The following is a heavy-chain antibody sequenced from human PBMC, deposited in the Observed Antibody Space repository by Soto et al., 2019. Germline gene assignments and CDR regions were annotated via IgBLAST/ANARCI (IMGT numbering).Heavy chain of an antibody. CDR2: IYWDDDK. V-gene: IGHV2-5*02. Sequence: QITLKESGPPLVKPTQTLTLTCSFSGFSLSTSGVSVGWIRQPPGKALEWLALIYWDDDKRYSPSLKSRLTITKDTSKNQVVLTMTNMDPVDTATYYCAHRTTGHYYYGMDVWGQGTTVTVSS. J-gene: IGHJ6*02. D-gene: IGHD4-17*01. CDR3: AHRTTGHYYYGMDV. CDR1: GFSLSTSGVS.